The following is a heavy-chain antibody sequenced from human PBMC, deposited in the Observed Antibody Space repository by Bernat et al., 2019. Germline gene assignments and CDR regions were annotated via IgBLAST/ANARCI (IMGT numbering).Heavy chain of an antibody. D-gene: IGHD1-7*01. CDR1: GGSISSYY. CDR3: ARDVTWNYVSLFDY. J-gene: IGHJ4*02. V-gene: IGHV4-4*07. Sequence: QVQLQESGPGLVKPSETLSLTCTVSGGSISSYYWSWIRQPAGKGLEWIGRIYTSGSTNYNPSLKSRVTMSVDKSKNQFSLKLGSVTAADTAVYYCARDVTWNYVSLFDYWGQGTLVTVSS. CDR2: IYTSGST.